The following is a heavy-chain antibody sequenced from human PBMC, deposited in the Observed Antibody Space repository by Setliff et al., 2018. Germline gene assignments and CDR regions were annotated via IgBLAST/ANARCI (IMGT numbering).Heavy chain of an antibody. Sequence: SVKVSCKASGGTFSGYAFSWVRQAPGEGLEWMGGITPIFETAHYAEGFQDRVTITADKSTSTVHMEVSSLTSEDTAVYFCARDSVTLGQLERRGGWHYYGMDVWGQGSTVTVSS. J-gene: IGHJ6*02. CDR2: ITPIFETA. D-gene: IGHD1-1*01. V-gene: IGHV1-69*06. CDR3: ARDSVTLGQLERRGGWHYYGMDV. CDR1: GGTFSGYA.